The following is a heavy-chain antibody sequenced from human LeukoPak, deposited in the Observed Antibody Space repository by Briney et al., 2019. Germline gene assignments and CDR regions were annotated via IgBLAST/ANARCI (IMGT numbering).Heavy chain of an antibody. CDR2: IIPIFGTA. CDR1: GGTFSSYA. J-gene: IGHJ4*02. CDR3: AEHIRYSSGWPPTFVDY. Sequence: SVKVSCKASGGTFSSYAISWVRQAPAQGLEWMGRIIPIFGTANYAQKFQGRVTITTDESTSTAYMELSSLRSEDTAVYYCAEHIRYSSGWPPTFVDYWGQGTLVTVSS. V-gene: IGHV1-69*05. D-gene: IGHD6-19*01.